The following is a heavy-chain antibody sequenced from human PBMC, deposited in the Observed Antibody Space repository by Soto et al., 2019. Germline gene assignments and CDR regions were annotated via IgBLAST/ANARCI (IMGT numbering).Heavy chain of an antibody. Sequence: QIQLVQSGGEVKKPGASVKVSCKSSGYNFISHSITWVRQAPGQGLEWMGRISAYNGNTNHAQKFQGRLTMTTDTSTSTAYMELRSLRSDDTAVYYCARGAFCGGAPGCRDMDVWGQGTTVTASS. CDR2: ISAYNGNT. D-gene: IGHD2-21*01. V-gene: IGHV1-18*01. CDR3: ARGAFCGGAPGCRDMDV. CDR1: GYNFISHS. J-gene: IGHJ6*02.